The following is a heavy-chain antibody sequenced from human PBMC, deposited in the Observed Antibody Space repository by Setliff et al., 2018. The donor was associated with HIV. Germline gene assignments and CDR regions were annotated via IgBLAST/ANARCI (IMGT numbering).Heavy chain of an antibody. D-gene: IGHD4-4*01. CDR1: GYSFTTYW. V-gene: IGHV5-51*01. J-gene: IGHJ2*01. CDR2: IYSGDSET. Sequence: GESLKISCRGSGYSFTTYWIAWVRQMPGKGLEWMGIIYSGDSETRYSPAFRGHVTVSVDKSINTAYLHWNRLKASDTAIYYCARTTSSKWEKWYFDVWGRGTLVTVSS. CDR3: ARTTSSKWEKWYFDV.